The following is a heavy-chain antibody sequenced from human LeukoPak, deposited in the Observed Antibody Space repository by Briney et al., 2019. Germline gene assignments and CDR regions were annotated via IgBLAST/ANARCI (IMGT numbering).Heavy chain of an antibody. J-gene: IGHJ4*02. D-gene: IGHD3-3*01. Sequence: GGSLRLSCAASGFTFDDYAMHWVRQAPGKGLEWVSAISGSSGHTYNADSVKGRFTISRDNSKNTLYLQMNSLRAEDTAVYYCAKVGFSEMEWLLYSDHWGQGTLVTVSS. CDR1: GFTFDDYA. V-gene: IGHV3-23*01. CDR3: AKVGFSEMEWLLYSDH. CDR2: ISGSSGHT.